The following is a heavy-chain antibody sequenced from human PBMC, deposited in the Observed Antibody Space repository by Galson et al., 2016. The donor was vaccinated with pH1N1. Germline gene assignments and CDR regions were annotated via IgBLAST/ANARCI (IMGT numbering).Heavy chain of an antibody. J-gene: IGHJ6*02. D-gene: IGHD2-2*01. Sequence: SVKVSCKASGYTFTKYYVHWVRQAPGQGLEWMGIINPSDGTTTSAQNFQGRITLTRDTSTSTVYMDLSRLRSEDTAVYYCAQYCTSTTCPPHGMDVWGQGTSVSVSS. CDR3: AQYCTSTTCPPHGMDV. CDR2: INPSDGTT. V-gene: IGHV1-46*03. CDR1: GYTFTKYY.